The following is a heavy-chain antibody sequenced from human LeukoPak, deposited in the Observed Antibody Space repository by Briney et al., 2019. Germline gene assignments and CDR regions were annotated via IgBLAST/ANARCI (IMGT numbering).Heavy chain of an antibody. CDR3: AISDYYDSSGYYYGAFDI. CDR2: ISGSGGST. D-gene: IGHD3-22*01. V-gene: IGHV3-23*01. J-gene: IGHJ3*02. Sequence: QAGGSLRLSCAASGFTFSSYAMSWLRQAPGKGLEWVSAISGSGGSTYYADSVKGRFTISRDNSKNTLYLQMNSLRAEDTAVYYCAISDYYDSSGYYYGAFDIWGQGTMVTVSS. CDR1: GFTFSSYA.